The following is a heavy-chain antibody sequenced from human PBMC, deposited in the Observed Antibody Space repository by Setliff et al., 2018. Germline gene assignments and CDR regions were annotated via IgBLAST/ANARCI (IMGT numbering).Heavy chain of an antibody. V-gene: IGHV4-59*01. CDR3: ARGSDYYDTSGYLYYFDY. Sequence: PSETLSLTCTVSRGSIYSYFWSWIRQPPGKGLEWLGYIYHNENTNYNPSLTSRVTMSVDTSKSQFSLKLRSVTAADTAVYYCARGSDYYDTSGYLYYFDYWGQGTLVTVSS. D-gene: IGHD3-22*01. CDR2: IYHNENT. J-gene: IGHJ4*02. CDR1: RGSIYSYF.